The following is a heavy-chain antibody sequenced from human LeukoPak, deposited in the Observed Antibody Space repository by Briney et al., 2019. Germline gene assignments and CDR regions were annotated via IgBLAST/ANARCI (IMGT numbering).Heavy chain of an antibody. V-gene: IGHV3-9*01. CDR1: GFTFDDYA. Sequence: GRSLRLSCAASGFTFDDYAMHWVRQAPGKGLEWVSGISWNSGSIGYADSVKGRFTISRDNAKNSLYLQMNSLRAEDTALYYCAKQGGYYDSSGSGNWFDPWGQGTLVTVSS. CDR2: ISWNSGSI. J-gene: IGHJ5*02. CDR3: AKQGGYYDSSGSGNWFDP. D-gene: IGHD3-22*01.